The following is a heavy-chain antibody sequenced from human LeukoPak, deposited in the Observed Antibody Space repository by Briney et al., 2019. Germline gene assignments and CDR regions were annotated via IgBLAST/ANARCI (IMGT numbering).Heavy chain of an antibody. CDR1: EFSVGSNY. Sequence: GGSLRLSCAASEFSVGSNYMTWVRQAPGKGLEWVSLIYSGGSTYYADSVKGRFTISRDNSKNTLYLQMNSLRAEDTAVYYCARGLYTMIRGVIIYWGQGTLVTVSS. D-gene: IGHD3-10*01. V-gene: IGHV3-66*01. CDR3: ARGLYTMIRGVIIY. CDR2: IYSGGST. J-gene: IGHJ4*02.